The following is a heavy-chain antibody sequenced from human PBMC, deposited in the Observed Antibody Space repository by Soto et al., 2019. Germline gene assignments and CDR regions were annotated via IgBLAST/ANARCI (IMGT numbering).Heavy chain of an antibody. CDR1: GGSISSYY. J-gene: IGHJ4*02. CDR2: IYYSGST. V-gene: IGHV4-59*01. D-gene: IGHD3-3*01. Sequence: SETLSLTCTVSGGSISSYYWSWIRQPPGKGLEWIGYIYYSGSTNYNPSLKSRVTISVDTSKNQFSLKLSSVTAADTAVYYCASIYDFWSGYYWFNYWGQGTLVTVSS. CDR3: ASIYDFWSGYYWFNY.